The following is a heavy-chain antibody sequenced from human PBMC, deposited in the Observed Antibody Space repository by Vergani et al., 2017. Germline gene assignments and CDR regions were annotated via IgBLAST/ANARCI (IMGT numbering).Heavy chain of an antibody. D-gene: IGHD3-16*01. J-gene: IGHJ6*02. CDR3: AKALAGDYILPRVGGLSEKIDYYYYYGMDV. CDR2: IRWNSGSI. CDR1: GFTFDDYA. V-gene: IGHV3-9*01. Sequence: EVQLVESGGGLVQPGRSLRLSCAASGFTFDDYAMHWARQAPGKGLEWVSGIRWNSGSIGYADSVKGRFTISRDNATNSLYLQMNSLRAEDTALYYCAKALAGDYILPRVGGLSEKIDYYYYYGMDVWGQGTTVTVSS.